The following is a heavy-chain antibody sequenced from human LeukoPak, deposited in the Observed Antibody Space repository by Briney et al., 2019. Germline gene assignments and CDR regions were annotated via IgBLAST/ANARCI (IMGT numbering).Heavy chain of an antibody. J-gene: IGHJ4*02. CDR2: ISYDGSNK. Sequence: PGGSLRLSCAASGFTFRSYGMHWVRQAPGKGLEWVAVISYDGSNKYYADSVKGRFTISRDNSKNTLYLQMNSLRAEDTAVYYCAKPYYYDSSGYHPYDYWGQGTLVTASS. V-gene: IGHV3-30*18. CDR1: GFTFRSYG. D-gene: IGHD3-22*01. CDR3: AKPYYYDSSGYHPYDY.